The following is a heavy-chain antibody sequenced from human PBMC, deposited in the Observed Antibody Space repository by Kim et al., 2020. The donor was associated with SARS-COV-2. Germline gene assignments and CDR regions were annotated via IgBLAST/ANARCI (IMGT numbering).Heavy chain of an antibody. D-gene: IGHD3-16*01. Sequence: SETLSLTCTVSGGSISSSSYYWGWIRQPPGKGLEWIGSIYYSGSTYYNPSLQSRVTISVDTSKNQFSLNLSSVTAADTAVYYCARPGRRYDSHYFDPWGQGTLVTVSS. J-gene: IGHJ5*02. V-gene: IGHV4-39*01. CDR1: GGSISSSSYY. CDR3: ARPGRRYDSHYFDP. CDR2: IYYSGST.